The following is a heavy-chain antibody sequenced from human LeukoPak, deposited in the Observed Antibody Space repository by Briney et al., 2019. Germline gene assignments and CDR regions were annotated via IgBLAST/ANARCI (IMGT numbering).Heavy chain of an antibody. CDR2: ISSSGSTI. J-gene: IGHJ4*02. Sequence: GGSLRLFCVASGFTFSNYEMNWVRQAPGKGLEWVSYISSSGSTIYYADSVKGRFTISRDNAKNSLYLQMNSLRAEDTAVYYCAREEDYDGSGSYGPFDYWGQGTLVTVSS. V-gene: IGHV3-48*03. CDR1: GFTFSNYE. CDR3: AREEDYDGSGSYGPFDY. D-gene: IGHD3-22*01.